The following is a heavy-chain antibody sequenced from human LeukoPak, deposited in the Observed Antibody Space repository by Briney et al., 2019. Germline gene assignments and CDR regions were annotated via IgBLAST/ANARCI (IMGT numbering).Heavy chain of an antibody. D-gene: IGHD3-3*01. J-gene: IGHJ4*02. CDR1: GYTFTSYG. CDR2: IIPIFGTA. V-gene: IGHV1-69*13. Sequence: ASVKVSCKASGYTFTSYGISWVRQAPGQGLEWMGGIIPIFGTANYAQKFQGRVTITADESTSTAYMELSSLRSDDTAVYYCARAGGGDFWSGYYKDYWGQGTLVTVSS. CDR3: ARAGGGDFWSGYYKDY.